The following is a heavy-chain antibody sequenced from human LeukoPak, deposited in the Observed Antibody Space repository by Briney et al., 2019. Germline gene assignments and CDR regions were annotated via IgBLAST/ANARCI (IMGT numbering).Heavy chain of an antibody. CDR2: ISNNGGST. D-gene: IGHD1-26*01. Sequence: PGGSLRRSCVASGFTFSSYAMHWVRQAPGKGLEYVSAISNNGGSTYYANSVKGRFTISRDNSKNTLSLQMGSLRAEDKAVYYCARGDSGSHLDYWGQGSLVTVSS. CDR1: GFTFSSYA. CDR3: ARGDSGSHLDY. J-gene: IGHJ4*02. V-gene: IGHV3-64*01.